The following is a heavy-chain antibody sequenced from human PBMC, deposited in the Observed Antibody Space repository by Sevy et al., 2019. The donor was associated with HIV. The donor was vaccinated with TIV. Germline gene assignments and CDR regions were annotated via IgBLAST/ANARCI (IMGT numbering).Heavy chain of an antibody. CDR3: ARETRPSIAARRGRLDY. J-gene: IGHJ4*02. CDR2: INHSGST. V-gene: IGHV4-34*01. CDR1: GGSISNYY. Sequence: SETLSLTCSVSGGSISNYYWSWIRQPPGKGLEWIGEINHSGSTNYNPSLKSRVTISVDTSKNQFSLKLSSVTAADTAVYYCARETRPSIAARRGRLDYWGQGTLVTVSS. D-gene: IGHD6-6*01.